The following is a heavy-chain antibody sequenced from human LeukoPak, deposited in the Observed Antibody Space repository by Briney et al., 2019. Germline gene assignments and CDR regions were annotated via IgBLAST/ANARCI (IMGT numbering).Heavy chain of an antibody. CDR1: GFTFSSYA. D-gene: IGHD6-13*01. CDR2: ISYDGSNK. J-gene: IGHJ5*02. V-gene: IGHV3-30-3*01. CDR3: ARLPLGSWGWFDP. Sequence: PGRSLRLSCAASGFTFSSYAMHWVRQAPGKGLEWVAVISYDGSNKYYADSVKGRFTISRDNAKNSLYLHMGSLRAEDTATYYCARLPLGSWGWFDPWGQGTLVTVSS.